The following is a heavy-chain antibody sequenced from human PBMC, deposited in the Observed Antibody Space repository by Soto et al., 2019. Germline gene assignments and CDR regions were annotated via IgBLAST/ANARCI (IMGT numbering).Heavy chain of an antibody. D-gene: IGHD3-3*01. CDR1: GGDISSYY. CDR2: IYSSGST. V-gene: IGHV4-4*07. J-gene: IGHJ5*02. Sequence: SETLSLTYTVSGGDISSYYWTWIRQPAGKGLEWIGRIYSSGSTKYNPSLQSRVTMSLDTSNNQFSLRLTSVTAADTAVYYCARGQRFSDWFDPWGQGTLVTVS. CDR3: ARGQRFSDWFDP.